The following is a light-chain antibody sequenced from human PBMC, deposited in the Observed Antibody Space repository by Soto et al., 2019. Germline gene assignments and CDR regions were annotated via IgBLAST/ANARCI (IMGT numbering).Light chain of an antibody. V-gene: IGLV2-14*03. J-gene: IGLJ1*01. CDR1: SSDVGGYNY. CDR2: DVS. Sequence: QSALTQPASVSGSPGQSITISCTGTSSDVGGYNYVSWYQQHPGKAPKFMIYDVSSRPSGVSNRFSGSKSGNTASLTISGLQAEDEAVYYCCSYTASHSLQIVFVTGTKVTVL. CDR3: CSYTASHSLQIV.